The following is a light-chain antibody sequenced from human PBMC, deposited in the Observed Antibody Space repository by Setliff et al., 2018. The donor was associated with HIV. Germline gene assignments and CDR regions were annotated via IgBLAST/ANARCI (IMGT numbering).Light chain of an antibody. J-gene: IGLJ2*01. Sequence: VLAQPPSASGTPGQRVTISCSGSSSNIGGNSVDWYQKLPGTAPKLLIYSSNQRPSGVPDRFSGSKAGTSASLVISGLQSEDEADYYCAAWDDSLTVIFGGGTQLTVL. CDR1: SSNIGGNS. CDR2: SSN. CDR3: AAWDDSLTVI. V-gene: IGLV1-44*01.